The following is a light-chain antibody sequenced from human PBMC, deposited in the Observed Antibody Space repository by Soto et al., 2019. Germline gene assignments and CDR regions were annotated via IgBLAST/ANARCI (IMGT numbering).Light chain of an antibody. Sequence: EIGMKQSPATLSVYTGGRATLSCRAGQNIHTNLAWYQQKPGQAPRLLFYAASTRATAVPDRFSGSGSGTDFTLTITSLQSDDFAVYFCQQYTDWPITFGQGTRLAI. J-gene: IGKJ5*01. CDR3: QQYTDWPIT. CDR2: AAS. V-gene: IGKV3-15*01. CDR1: QNIHTN.